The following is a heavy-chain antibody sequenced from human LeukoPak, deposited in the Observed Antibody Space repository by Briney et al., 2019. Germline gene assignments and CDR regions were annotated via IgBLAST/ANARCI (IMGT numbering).Heavy chain of an antibody. J-gene: IGHJ6*02. CDR3: ARLSFGESDYYDGMDV. V-gene: IGHV5-51*01. CDR2: IYPGDSDT. D-gene: IGHD3-10*01. CDR1: GYSFTSYW. Sequence: GESLKISCKASGYSFTSYWIAWVRQMPGKGLEWMGIIYPGDSDTRYSPSFQGQVTISADKSISTAYLQWSSLKASDTAMYYCARLSFGESDYYDGMDVWGQGTSVTVSS.